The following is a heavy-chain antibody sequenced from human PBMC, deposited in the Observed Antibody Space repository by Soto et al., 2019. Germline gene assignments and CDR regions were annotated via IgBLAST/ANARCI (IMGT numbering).Heavy chain of an antibody. D-gene: IGHD2-21*02. CDR3: ARAGYCGPGCYYYFDY. J-gene: IGHJ4*02. CDR1: GFTFGSYW. V-gene: IGHV3-7*01. CDR2: IKPDGSAT. Sequence: LRLSCAVSGFTFGSYWMNWVRLIPGKGLERVAYIKPDGSATYYVDSVKGRFTISRDNAKNSLYLQMNSLRVEDTSVYYCARAGYCGPGCYYYFDYWGQGTLVTVSS.